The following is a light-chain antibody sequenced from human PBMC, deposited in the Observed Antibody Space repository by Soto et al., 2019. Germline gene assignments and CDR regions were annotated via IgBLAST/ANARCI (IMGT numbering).Light chain of an antibody. V-gene: IGKV3-11*01. J-gene: IGKJ4*01. CDR3: QQRRNWPLT. CDR2: DAS. CDR1: QSVSSS. Sequence: IVVTQSPATLSVSPGETVTLSCRVSQSVSSSLAWYQQRPGQAPRLLIYDASYRAVGIPSRFSGSGSGTDFTLTISSLEPADFAIYHCQQRRNWPLTFGGGTKVEI.